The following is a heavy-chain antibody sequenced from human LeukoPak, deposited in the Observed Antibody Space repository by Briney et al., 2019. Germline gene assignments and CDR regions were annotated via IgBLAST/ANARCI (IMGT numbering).Heavy chain of an antibody. V-gene: IGHV4-39*07. CDR2: IYSSGST. J-gene: IGHJ5*02. Sequence: SETLSLTCTVSGGSISSSSYYWGWIRQPPGKGLEWIGSIYSSGSTYYTPSLKSRATISVDTSKNHFSLKLSSVTAADTAVYYCAREVRYYYDTSGYNGDDWFDPWGQGTLVTVSS. D-gene: IGHD3-22*01. CDR3: AREVRYYYDTSGYNGDDWFDP. CDR1: GGSISSSSYY.